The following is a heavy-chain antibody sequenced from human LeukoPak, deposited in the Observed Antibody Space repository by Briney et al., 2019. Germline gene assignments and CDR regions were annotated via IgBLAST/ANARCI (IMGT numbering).Heavy chain of an antibody. CDR1: GGSISSYY. CDR3: ARHDYGDWFDP. J-gene: IGHJ5*02. D-gene: IGHD4-17*01. V-gene: IGHV4-59*01. CDR2: IYYSGST. Sequence: SETLSLTCTVSGGSISSYYWRWIRQPPGKGLEWIGYIYYSGSTNYNPSLKSRVSISVDTSKNQFSLKLSSVTAADTAVYYCARHDYGDWFDPWGQGTLVTVSS.